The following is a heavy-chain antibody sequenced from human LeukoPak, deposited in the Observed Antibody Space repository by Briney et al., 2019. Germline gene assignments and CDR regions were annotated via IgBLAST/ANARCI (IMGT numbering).Heavy chain of an antibody. D-gene: IGHD1/OR15-1a*01. CDR3: ARDREQYYYYYGMDV. CDR1: GFTFSSYG. CDR2: IWYDGSNK. V-gene: IGHV3-33*01. Sequence: GRSLRLSCAASGFTFSSYGMHWVRQAPGKGLEWVAVIWYDGSNKYYADSVKGRFTISRDDSKNTLYLQMNSLRAEDTAVYYCARDREQYYYYYGMDVWGQGTTVTVSS. J-gene: IGHJ6*02.